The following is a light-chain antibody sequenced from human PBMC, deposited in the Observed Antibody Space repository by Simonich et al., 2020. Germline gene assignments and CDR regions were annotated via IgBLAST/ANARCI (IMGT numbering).Light chain of an antibody. CDR2: EGR. CDR1: SSDVGSYNL. Sequence: QSALTQPASVSGSPGQSITISCPGTSSDVGSYNLFSWYQQHPGKAPKLMIYEGRRRPPGVSNRSSGSKSDNTAYLTISGLQAEDEADYYCCSYAGSSTVVFGGGTKLTVL. J-gene: IGLJ2*01. V-gene: IGLV2-23*01. CDR3: CSYAGSSTVV.